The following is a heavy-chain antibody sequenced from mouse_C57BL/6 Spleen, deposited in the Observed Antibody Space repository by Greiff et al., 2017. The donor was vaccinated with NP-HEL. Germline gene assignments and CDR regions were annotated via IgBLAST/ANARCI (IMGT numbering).Heavy chain of an antibody. CDR3: ARGGREDAMDY. D-gene: IGHD6-1*01. J-gene: IGHJ4*01. Sequence: EVKLEESGPGLVKPSQSLSLTCSVTGYSITSGYYWNWIRQFPGNKLEWMGYISYDGSNNYNPSLKNRISITRDTSKNQFFLKLNSVTTEDTATYYCARGGREDAMDYWGQGTSVTVSS. V-gene: IGHV3-6*01. CDR1: GYSITSGYY. CDR2: ISYDGSN.